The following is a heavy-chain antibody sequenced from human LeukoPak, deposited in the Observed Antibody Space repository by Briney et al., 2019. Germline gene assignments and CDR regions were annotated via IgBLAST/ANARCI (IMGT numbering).Heavy chain of an antibody. CDR1: GGSISSSNW. D-gene: IGHD7-27*01. J-gene: IGHJ5*02. CDR2: IYHSGST. Sequence: SGTLSLTCAVSGGSISSSNWWTWVRQPPGKGLEWIGEIYHSGSTNYNPSHKSRVTISVDKSKNHFSLTLTSVTAADTAVYYCAKSGDYRFDPWGQGTLVTVSS. CDR3: AKSGDYRFDP. V-gene: IGHV4-4*02.